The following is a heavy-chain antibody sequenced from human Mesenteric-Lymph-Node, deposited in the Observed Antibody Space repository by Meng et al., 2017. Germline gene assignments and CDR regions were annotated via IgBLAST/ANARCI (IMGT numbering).Heavy chain of an antibody. Sequence: PRLVTSSHTLSLTCTFAYGVNRMDYYYWSWIRQPPGKGLEWIGYIHYSGTTYYNPSLKSRIAISLDTSKNQFSLNLNSVTAADAAVYYCARDSPGGYGYFDSWGQGTLVTVSS. CDR1: YGVNRMDYYY. CDR2: IHYSGTT. J-gene: IGHJ4*02. D-gene: IGHD5-12*01. CDR3: ARDSPGGYGYFDS. V-gene: IGHV4-30-4*01.